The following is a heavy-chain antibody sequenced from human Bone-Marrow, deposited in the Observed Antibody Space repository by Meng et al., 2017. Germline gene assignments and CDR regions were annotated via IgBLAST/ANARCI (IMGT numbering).Heavy chain of an antibody. CDR1: GLSFTDAW. V-gene: IGHV3-15*01. CDR3: ATGAAAADH. D-gene: IGHD6-13*01. J-gene: IGHJ4*02. CDR2: IKRNSDGGTI. Sequence: GGFLRLSCVASGLSFTDAWMSWVRQAPGRGLEWVGRIKRNSDGGTIDYAAPVKGRFTISRDDSKNTLYLQMDSLITEDTAVYFCATGAAAADHWGQGTLVTVSS.